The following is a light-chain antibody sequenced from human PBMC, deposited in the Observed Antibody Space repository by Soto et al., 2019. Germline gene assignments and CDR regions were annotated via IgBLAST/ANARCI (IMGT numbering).Light chain of an antibody. CDR2: TTS. J-gene: IGKJ1*01. V-gene: IGKV1-39*01. CDR1: QSISYY. CDR3: QQSYSTPWT. Sequence: DIQMTQSTSSLSASVGDRVTITCRASQSISYYLNWYQQKPGRAPRLLIYTTSSLQSGVPSKFSGSASGTDFTLTISSLQPEDFATYYCQQSYSTPWTFGQGSNVDIK.